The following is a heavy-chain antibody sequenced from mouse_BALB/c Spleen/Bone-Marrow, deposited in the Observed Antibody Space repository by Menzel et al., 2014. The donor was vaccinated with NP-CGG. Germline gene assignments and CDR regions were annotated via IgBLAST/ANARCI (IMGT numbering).Heavy chain of an antibody. V-gene: IGHV5-6-5*01. CDR1: GFTFSSYA. D-gene: IGHD1-1*01. Sequence: EVKAEESGGGLVKRGGSLKLSCAASGFTFSSYAMSWVRQTPEKRVEWVASISSGGSNYYPDSVKGRFTISRDNARNILYLQMSSLRSEDTAMYYCAGITTVDYWGQGTSVTVSS. CDR2: ISSGGSN. J-gene: IGHJ4*01. CDR3: AGITTVDY.